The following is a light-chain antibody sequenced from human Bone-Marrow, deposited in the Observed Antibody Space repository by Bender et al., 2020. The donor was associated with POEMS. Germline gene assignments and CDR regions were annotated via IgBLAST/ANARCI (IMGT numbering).Light chain of an antibody. CDR2: EVT. CDR3: CSYTGTYTSL. CDR1: SSDVGDYNY. V-gene: IGLV2-8*01. J-gene: IGLJ2*01. Sequence: QSALTQPASASGSPGQSVTISCTGTSSDVGDYNYVSWYQHHPGKAPKLVIYEVTERPSGVPDRFSGSKSGNTASLTISGLQPEDEADYYCCSYTGTYTSLFGGGTKVTVL.